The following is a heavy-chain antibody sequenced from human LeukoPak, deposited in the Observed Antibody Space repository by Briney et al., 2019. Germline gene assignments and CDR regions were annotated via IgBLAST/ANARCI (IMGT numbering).Heavy chain of an antibody. CDR3: TRGSSGRRDN. CDR2: MSPNSGNT. Sequence: ASVKVSCKASGYTFTSCDINWVRQATGQGLEWMGWMSPNSGNTGHGQSFRGRITMTRDISIGTAYMELSNLTSEDTAIYYCTRGSSGRRDNWGQGTLVTVSA. CDR1: GYTFTSCD. V-gene: IGHV1-8*01. D-gene: IGHD6-19*01. J-gene: IGHJ4*02.